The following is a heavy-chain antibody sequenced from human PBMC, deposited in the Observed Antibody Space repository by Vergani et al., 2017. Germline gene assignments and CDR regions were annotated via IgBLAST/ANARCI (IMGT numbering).Heavy chain of an antibody. V-gene: IGHV4-30-4*08. CDR2: IYYSGST. D-gene: IGHD3-3*01. J-gene: IGHJ5*02. Sequence: QVQLQESGPGLVKPSQTLSLTCTVSGGSISSCDYYWSWIRQPPGKGLVWIGYIYYSGSTYYNPSLKSRVTISVDTSKNQFSLKLSSLPAADTAVYYCARAGSSYYDFWSGYFFDPWGQGTLVTVSS. CDR1: GGSISSCDYY. CDR3: ARAGSSYYDFWSGYFFDP.